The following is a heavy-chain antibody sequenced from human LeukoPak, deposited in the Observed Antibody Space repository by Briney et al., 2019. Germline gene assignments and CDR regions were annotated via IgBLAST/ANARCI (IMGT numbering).Heavy chain of an antibody. CDR1: GGSISSSSYF. CDR2: FSYGGST. J-gene: IGHJ6*03. D-gene: IGHD6-6*01. CDR3: ARDWGVSARPGYMDV. Sequence: PSETLSLTCTVSGGSISSSSYFWGWIRQPPGKGLEWIGSFSYGGSTYYNPSLNSRVTISVDTSKNQFSLKVSSVTAADTAVYYCARDWGVSARPGYMDVWGKGTTVTISS. V-gene: IGHV4-39*07.